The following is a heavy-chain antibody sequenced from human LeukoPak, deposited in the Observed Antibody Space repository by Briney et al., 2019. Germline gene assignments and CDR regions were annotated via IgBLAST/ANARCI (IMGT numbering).Heavy chain of an antibody. CDR2: ISGSGGST. D-gene: IGHD2-2*01. Sequence: GGSLRLSCAASGFTFSSYAMSWVRQAPGKGLEWASAISGSGGSTYYADSVKGRFTISRDNSKNTLYLQMNSLRAEDTAVYYCAKARGGYCSSTSCLSPYFQHWGQGTLVTVSS. CDR1: GFTFSSYA. CDR3: AKARGGYCSSTSCLSPYFQH. V-gene: IGHV3-23*01. J-gene: IGHJ1*01.